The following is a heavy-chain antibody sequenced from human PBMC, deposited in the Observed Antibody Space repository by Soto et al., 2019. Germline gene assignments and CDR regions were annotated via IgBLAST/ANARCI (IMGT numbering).Heavy chain of an antibody. CDR3: TSAGYSWNY. D-gene: IGHD5-18*01. J-gene: IGHJ4*02. Sequence: PGGSLRLSCAASGFTFSGSAMHWVRQASGKGLEWVGRIRSRANSYATAYAASVKGRFTISRDDSKNTAYLQMNSLKTEDTAVYYCTSAGYSWNYWGQGTLVTVSS. V-gene: IGHV3-73*01. CDR1: GFTFSGSA. CDR2: IRSRANSYAT.